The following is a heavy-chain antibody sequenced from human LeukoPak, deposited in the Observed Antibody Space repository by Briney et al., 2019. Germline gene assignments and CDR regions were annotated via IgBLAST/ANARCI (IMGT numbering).Heavy chain of an antibody. CDR1: GFTFSSYA. J-gene: IGHJ4*02. CDR3: AVANPYTCGWYYFDY. CDR2: ISGSGGST. Sequence: GGSLRLSCAASGFTFSSYAMSWVRQAPGKGLEWVSAISGSGGSTYYADSVKGRFTISRDNSKNTLYLQMNSLRAEDTAAYYCAVANPYTCGWYYFDYWGQGTLVTVSS. V-gene: IGHV3-23*01. D-gene: IGHD6-19*01.